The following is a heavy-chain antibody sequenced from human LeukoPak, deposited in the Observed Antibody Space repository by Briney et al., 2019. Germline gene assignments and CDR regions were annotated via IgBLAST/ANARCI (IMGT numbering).Heavy chain of an antibody. Sequence: ASVKVSCKASGYTFSSYYMHWVRQAPGQGLEWMGIINPSGGSTSYAQKFQGRVTMTRDMSTSTVYMELRSLRSEDTAVYYCARDSLNRCGYGDSRWYYYYYMDVWGKGTTVTVSS. J-gene: IGHJ6*03. CDR1: GYTFSSYY. D-gene: IGHD4-17*01. CDR3: ARDSLNRCGYGDSRWYYYYYMDV. V-gene: IGHV1-46*01. CDR2: INPSGGST.